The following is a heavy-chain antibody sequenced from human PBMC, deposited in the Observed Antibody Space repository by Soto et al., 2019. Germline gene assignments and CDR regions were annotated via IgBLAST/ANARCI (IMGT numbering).Heavy chain of an antibody. V-gene: IGHV4-31*03. CDR3: ARGELWWDY. CDR2: ISHTGST. Sequence: QVQLQESGPGLVKPSQTLSLTCTVSGGSISSHGDYWSWIRQLPGKALEWIGFISHTGSTFYNPSPKSRLTISADTSENQFSLKLSSVTAADTAVYYCARGELWWDYWGQGTLVTVSS. D-gene: IGHD3-16*01. J-gene: IGHJ4*02. CDR1: GGSISSHGDY.